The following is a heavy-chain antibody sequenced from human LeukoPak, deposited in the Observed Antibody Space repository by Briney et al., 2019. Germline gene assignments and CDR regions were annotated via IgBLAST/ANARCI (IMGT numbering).Heavy chain of an antibody. D-gene: IGHD2-15*01. CDR3: ARNSCSGGSCYDNRGYFDY. J-gene: IGHJ4*02. CDR2: IYTSGST. CDR1: GGSISSGSYY. Sequence: SETLSLTRTVSGGSISSGSYYWSWIRQPPGKGLEWIGRIYTSGSTNYNPSLKSRVTISVDTSKNQFSLKLSSVTAADTAVYFCARNSCSGGSCYDNRGYFDYWGQGTLVTVSS. V-gene: IGHV4-61*02.